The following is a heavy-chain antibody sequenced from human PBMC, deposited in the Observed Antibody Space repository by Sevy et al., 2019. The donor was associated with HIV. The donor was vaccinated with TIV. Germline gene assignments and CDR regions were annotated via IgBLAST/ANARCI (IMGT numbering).Heavy chain of an antibody. Sequence: GGSLRLSCAASGFTFSSYPMHWVRQAPGKGLEWVAVISYDGSNKYYADSVKGRLTISRDNSKNTLYVQMNSLRAEDTAVFYCGRDREMVNYYDSSGSIDYWGQGTLVTVSS. CDR1: GFTFSSYP. CDR2: ISYDGSNK. CDR3: GRDREMVNYYDSSGSIDY. J-gene: IGHJ4*02. V-gene: IGHV3-30*04. D-gene: IGHD3-22*01.